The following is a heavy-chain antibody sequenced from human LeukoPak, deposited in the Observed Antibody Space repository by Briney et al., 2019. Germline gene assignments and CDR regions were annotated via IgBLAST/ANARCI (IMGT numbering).Heavy chain of an antibody. J-gene: IGHJ3*02. D-gene: IGHD1-14*01. CDR3: ARAGHHDAFDI. CDR1: GYTFTSHY. V-gene: IGHV1-46*01. Sequence: ASVKVSCKASGYTFTSHYMHWVRQAPGQGLEWMGIINPSGGSTSYAQKFQGRVTMTRDTSTSTVYMELSSLRSEDTAVYYCARAGHHDAFDIWGQGTMVTVSS. CDR2: INPSGGST.